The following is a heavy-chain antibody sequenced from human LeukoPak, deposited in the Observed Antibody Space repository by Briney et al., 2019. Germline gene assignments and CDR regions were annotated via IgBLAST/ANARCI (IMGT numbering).Heavy chain of an antibody. Sequence: ASVKVSCKASGGTFSSYAISWVRQAPGQGLEWMGGIIPIFGTANYAQKFQGRVTITADESTSTAYMELSSLRSEDTAVYYCARAYYDFWSGYSNYHYGMDVWGQGTTVTVSS. CDR2: IIPIFGTA. V-gene: IGHV1-69*13. CDR3: ARAYYDFWSGYSNYHYGMDV. D-gene: IGHD3-3*01. J-gene: IGHJ6*02. CDR1: GGTFSSYA.